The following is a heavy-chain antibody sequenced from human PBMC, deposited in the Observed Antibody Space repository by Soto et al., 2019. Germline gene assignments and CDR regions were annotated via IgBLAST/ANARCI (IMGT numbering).Heavy chain of an antibody. D-gene: IGHD2-15*01. V-gene: IGHV4-30-2*06. CDR3: ASGGGYDSFVV. CDR2: IYHLETN. CDR1: GVTMSNCCNS. Sequence: TLCLTCTVSGVTMSNCCNSWIWLGQCTGKGREWLGYIYHLETNYVNPSLKSRLSLSIDRTRNQFSLSLSSMTDADKAVYYCASGGGYDSFVVWGQGIQVTVSS. J-gene: IGHJ4*02.